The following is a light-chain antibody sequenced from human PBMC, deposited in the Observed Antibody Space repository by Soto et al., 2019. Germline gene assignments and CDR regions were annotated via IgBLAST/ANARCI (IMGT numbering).Light chain of an antibody. J-gene: IGKJ1*01. V-gene: IGKV1-39*01. CDR1: QNINNY. Sequence: DIRMTPSLSSLSASIGDRLTITCRASQNINNYLNWYQQEPGKAPKLLIYGAVTLHSGVPSRFSGSGSGTDFTLTITSLQTEDFATCYCQQSYKTPPTFGRGTKVDIK. CDR2: GAV. CDR3: QQSYKTPPT.